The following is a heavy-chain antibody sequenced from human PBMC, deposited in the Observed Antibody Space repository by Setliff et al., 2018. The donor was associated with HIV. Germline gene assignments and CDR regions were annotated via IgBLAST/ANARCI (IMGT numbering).Heavy chain of an antibody. CDR1: GYSISSGFY. Sequence: SETLSLTCAVSGYSISSGFYWGWIRQPPGKGLEWIGSIYHSGSTYYNPSLRSRVTISVDTSKNQFSMKLSSVTAADTAVYYCARGHCSGTNCYGVDYYGMDVWGQGTTVTVSS. V-gene: IGHV4-38-2*01. J-gene: IGHJ6*02. CDR2: IYHSGST. CDR3: ARGHCSGTNCYGVDYYGMDV. D-gene: IGHD2-2*01.